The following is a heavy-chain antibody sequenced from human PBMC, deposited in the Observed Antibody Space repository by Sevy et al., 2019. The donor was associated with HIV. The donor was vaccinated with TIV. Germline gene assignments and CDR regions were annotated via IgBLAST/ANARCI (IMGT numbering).Heavy chain of an antibody. J-gene: IGHJ6*02. V-gene: IGHV3-30*04. CDR1: GFTFSTYG. CDR3: ARGLAALPGYYYGMDV. D-gene: IGHD6-6*01. Sequence: GGSLRLSCTASGFTFSTYGLHWVRQAPGKGLEWVAVILYDGSNKYYGDSVKGRFTISRDNSKNTLYLQMNSLRGEDTAVYYCARGLAALPGYYYGMDVWGLGTTVTVSS. CDR2: ILYDGSNK.